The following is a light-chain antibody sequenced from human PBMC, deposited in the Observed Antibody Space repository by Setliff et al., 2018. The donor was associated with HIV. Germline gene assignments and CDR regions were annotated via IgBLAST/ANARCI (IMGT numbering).Light chain of an antibody. CDR2: VNK. CDR3: QSYDRSLSGYV. Sequence: QSALTQPPSVSGAPGQRVTISCTGSSSNIGAGYDVHWYQQLPGTAPKLLVFVNKRRPSGVPDRFSGSKSGTSAFLAITGLQADDEADYYCQSYDRSLSGYVFGAGTKGTVL. CDR1: SSNIGAGYD. J-gene: IGLJ1*01. V-gene: IGLV1-40*01.